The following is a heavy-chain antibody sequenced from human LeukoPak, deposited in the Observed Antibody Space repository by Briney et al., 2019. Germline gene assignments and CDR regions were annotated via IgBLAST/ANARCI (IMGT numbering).Heavy chain of an antibody. Sequence: SETLSLTCTVSGGSISSYYWSWIRQPPGKGLEWIGYIYYSGSTNYNPSLKSRVTISVDTSKNQFSLKLSSVTAADTAVYYCARGLAAAGDYYYYYMDVWGKGTTVTISS. D-gene: IGHD6-13*01. V-gene: IGHV4-59*01. J-gene: IGHJ6*03. CDR3: ARGLAAAGDYYYYYMDV. CDR1: GGSISSYY. CDR2: IYYSGST.